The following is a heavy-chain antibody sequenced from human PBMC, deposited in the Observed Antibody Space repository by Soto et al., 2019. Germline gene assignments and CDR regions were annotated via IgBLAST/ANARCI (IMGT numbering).Heavy chain of an antibody. CDR1: GFTFSHYA. V-gene: IGHV3-30-3*01. J-gene: IGHJ4*02. D-gene: IGHD4-17*01. CDR3: VRDAGYGGIPGGAYFDT. Sequence: QEHLVESGGGVVQPGRSLRLSCAASGFTFSHYAMHWVRQAPGKGLEWVAVLSYDGSTKYYADSVKGRFTISRDNSNNTLFLHMNSLRPEDTALCYCVRDAGYGGIPGGAYFDTWGQGTLVTVSS. CDR2: LSYDGSTK.